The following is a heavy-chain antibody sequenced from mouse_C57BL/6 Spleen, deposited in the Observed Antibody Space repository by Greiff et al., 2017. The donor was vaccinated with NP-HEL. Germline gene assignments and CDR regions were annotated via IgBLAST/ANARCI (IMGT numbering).Heavy chain of an antibody. CDR2: ISGGGGNT. D-gene: IGHD1-1*01. CDR3: ARRYYGSSPAWFAY. J-gene: IGHJ3*01. CDR1: GFTFSSYT. Sequence: EVKLVESGGGLVKPGGSLKLSCAASGFTFSSYTMSWVRQTPEKRLEWVATISGGGGNTYYPDSVKGRFTISRDNAKNTLYLQMSSLRSEDTALYYCARRYYGSSPAWFAYWGQGTLVTVSA. V-gene: IGHV5-9*01.